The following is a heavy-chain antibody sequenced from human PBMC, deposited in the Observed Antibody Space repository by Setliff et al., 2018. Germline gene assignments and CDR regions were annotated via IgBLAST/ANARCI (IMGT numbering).Heavy chain of an antibody. J-gene: IGHJ4*02. CDR3: ARGAVGVTPTPDY. D-gene: IGHD2-21*02. Sequence: GGSLRLSCAASGFTFSSYAITWVRQAPGKGLEWVSMISGSAQTTYYVDSVKGRFTISRDNAKNSLYLQMNSLRAEDTAVYYCARGAVGVTPTPDYWGQGTLVTVSS. V-gene: IGHV3-48*04. CDR2: ISGSAQTT. CDR1: GFTFSSYA.